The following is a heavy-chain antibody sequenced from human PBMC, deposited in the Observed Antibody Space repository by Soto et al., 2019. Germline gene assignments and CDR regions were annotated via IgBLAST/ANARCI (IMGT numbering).Heavy chain of an antibody. CDR3: ARLYCSSTSCFMAPEYYYYYYYMDV. J-gene: IGHJ6*03. V-gene: IGHV3-21*01. CDR1: GFTFSSYS. CDR2: ISSSSSYI. Sequence: GGSLRLSCAASGFTFSSYSMNWVRQAPGKGLEWVSSISSSSSYIYYADSVKGRFTISRDNAKNSLYLQMNSLRAEDTAVYYCARLYCSSTSCFMAPEYYYYYYYMDVWGKGTTVTVSS. D-gene: IGHD2-2*01.